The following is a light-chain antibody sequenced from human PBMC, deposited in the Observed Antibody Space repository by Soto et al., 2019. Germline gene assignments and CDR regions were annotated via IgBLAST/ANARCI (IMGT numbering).Light chain of an antibody. CDR2: DAH. CDR3: QQRSNSPRT. Sequence: EIVLTQSPATLAFFPGARASLSGRATRSVRRSLACYRQQPGQAPRLLIYDAHKRATGIPARFRGSGSATDSTPTISSLAANDFAVYYCQQRSNSPRTFGQGTKVDI. J-gene: IGKJ1*01. CDR1: RSVRRS. V-gene: IGKV3-11*01.